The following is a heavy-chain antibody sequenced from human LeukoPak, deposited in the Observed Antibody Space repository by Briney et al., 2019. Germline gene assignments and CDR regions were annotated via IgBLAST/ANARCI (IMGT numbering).Heavy chain of an antibody. Sequence: SETLSLTCTVSGGSISSYYWSWIRQPPGKGLEWIGYIYYSGSTNYNPSLKSRVTISVDTSKNQFSLKLSSVTAADTAVYYCARLKEKVSAFGIWGQGTMVTVSS. CDR3: ARLKEKVSAFGI. V-gene: IGHV4-59*08. J-gene: IGHJ3*02. CDR1: GGSISSYY. CDR2: IYYSGST.